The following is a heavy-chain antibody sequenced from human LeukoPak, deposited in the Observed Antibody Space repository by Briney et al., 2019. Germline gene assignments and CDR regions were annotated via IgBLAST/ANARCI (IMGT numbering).Heavy chain of an antibody. CDR2: IYYSGST. Sequence: SQTLSLTCTVSRVSISSGGYYWSWIRQHPGKGLEWIGYIYYSGSTYYNPSLKSRVTMLVDTSKNQLSLKLSSVTAADTAVYYCARGPYYYDSSGYPALDYWGQGTLVTVSS. J-gene: IGHJ4*02. V-gene: IGHV4-31*03. D-gene: IGHD3-22*01. CDR3: ARGPYYYDSSGYPALDY. CDR1: RVSISSGGYY.